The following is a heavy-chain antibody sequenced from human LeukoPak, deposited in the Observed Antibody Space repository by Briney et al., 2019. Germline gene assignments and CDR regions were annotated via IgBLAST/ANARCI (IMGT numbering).Heavy chain of an antibody. CDR2: IKQDGSEK. CDR1: GIIFSNYW. D-gene: IGHD6-13*01. CDR3: AGHHQAYSRTY. J-gene: IGHJ4*02. V-gene: IGHV3-7*01. Sequence: SGGSLRLSCAASGIIFSNYWMSWVRQAPGKGLEWVANIKQDGSEKYYVDSVKGRFTISRDNAKNTLFLQMNSLRAEDTAVYYCAGHHQAYSRTYWGQGTLVTVSS.